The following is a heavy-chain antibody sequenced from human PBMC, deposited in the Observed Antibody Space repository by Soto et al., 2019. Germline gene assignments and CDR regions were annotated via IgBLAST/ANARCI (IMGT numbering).Heavy chain of an antibody. J-gene: IGHJ4*02. V-gene: IGHV3-23*01. CDR1: GFTFSSYA. D-gene: IGHD5-12*01. CDR3: AKHRRYSYGPGLDY. Sequence: EVQLLESGGGLVQPGGSLRVSCAASGFTFSSYAMSWVRQAPGKGLEWVSAISGSGGTTYYADSVKGRFTISRDNSKNTLYLQMRGLRADDTAVYYCAKHRRYSYGPGLDYWGQGTLVTVSS. CDR2: ISGSGGTT.